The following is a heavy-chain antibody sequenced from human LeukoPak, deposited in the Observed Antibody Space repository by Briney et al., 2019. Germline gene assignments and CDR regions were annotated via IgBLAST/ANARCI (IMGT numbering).Heavy chain of an antibody. CDR1: GGSIRGYY. J-gene: IGHJ4*02. Sequence: SEALSLTCNVSGGSIRGYYWSWIRQPPGKGLEWIGHIYHSGSTKYNPSLKSRVTISVDASKNQFSLKLSSVTAADTAVYYCARDGYSGNDGLWGQGTLVTVSS. D-gene: IGHD5-12*01. V-gene: IGHV4-59*01. CDR3: ARDGYSGNDGL. CDR2: IYHSGST.